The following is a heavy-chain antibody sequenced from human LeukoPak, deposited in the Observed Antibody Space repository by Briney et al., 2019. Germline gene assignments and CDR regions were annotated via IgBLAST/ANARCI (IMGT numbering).Heavy chain of an antibody. D-gene: IGHD6-13*01. V-gene: IGHV5-51*01. CDR1: GYSFTNYW. CDR2: IYPRDSDT. J-gene: IGHJ4*02. CDR3: ARTQDRIAARS. Sequence: GESLKISCKGPGYSFTNYWISWVSQMLGKYLEWMGIIYPRDSDTRYSPSFQGQVTISADKSIDTAYLQWSSLKASDTAIYYCARTQDRIAARSWGQGTLVTVSS.